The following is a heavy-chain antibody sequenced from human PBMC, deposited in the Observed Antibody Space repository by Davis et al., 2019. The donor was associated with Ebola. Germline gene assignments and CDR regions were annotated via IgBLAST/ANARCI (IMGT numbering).Heavy chain of an antibody. J-gene: IGHJ6*02. Sequence: AASVKVSCKTSGYTFTGYYIHWVRQAPGQGLEWMGWINPRSGDTNYAQKFQGRVTMTRDTSIRTAYMDLSSLRSDDSAVYYCARDLFALATGAMDVWGQGTTVTVSS. CDR3: ARDLFALATGAMDV. V-gene: IGHV1-2*02. CDR2: INPRSGDT. D-gene: IGHD3-3*02. CDR1: GYTFTGYY.